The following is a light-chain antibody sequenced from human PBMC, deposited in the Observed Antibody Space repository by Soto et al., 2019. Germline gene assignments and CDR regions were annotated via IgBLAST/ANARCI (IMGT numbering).Light chain of an antibody. Sequence: EIVLTQSPATLSLSPGERATLSCRASQSVSSYLAWYQQKPGQAPRLLIYDASNRATGIPARFSGSGSGTDFTLTISSLEPEDFEVNYCQQRSNMPPYTFGQGTKLEIK. CDR3: QQRSNMPPYT. V-gene: IGKV3-11*01. CDR1: QSVSSY. CDR2: DAS. J-gene: IGKJ2*01.